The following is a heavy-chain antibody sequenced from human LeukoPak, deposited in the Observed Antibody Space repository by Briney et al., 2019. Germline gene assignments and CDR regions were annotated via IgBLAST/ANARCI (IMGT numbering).Heavy chain of an antibody. CDR3: ARQSVAAGTQWFDP. CDR1: GFSISSGYF. CDR2: IYHSGST. J-gene: IGHJ5*02. Sequence: SETLSLTCTVSGFSISSGYFWGWIRQPPGKGLEWIGSIYHSGSTYYNPSLKSRVTISVDTSKNQFSLELTSVTAADTAVYYCARQSVAAGTQWFDPWGQGALVTVSS. D-gene: IGHD6-13*01. V-gene: IGHV4-38-2*02.